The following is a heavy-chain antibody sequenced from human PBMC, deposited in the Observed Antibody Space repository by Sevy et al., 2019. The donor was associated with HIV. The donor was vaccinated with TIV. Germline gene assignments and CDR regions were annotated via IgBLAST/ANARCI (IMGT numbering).Heavy chain of an antibody. V-gene: IGHV3-23*01. D-gene: IGHD2-15*01. CDR3: GNHEDYSFPLDF. J-gene: IGHJ4*02. CDR1: GFTFSTYA. CDR2: ISNNGATT. Sequence: GGSLRLSCAASGFTFSTYAMNWVRQAPGKGLEWISSISNNGATTYYTDSVKDRFTISRDNSKNMVYLQMNSLRTEDTADYYCGNHEDYSFPLDFWGQGTLVTVSS.